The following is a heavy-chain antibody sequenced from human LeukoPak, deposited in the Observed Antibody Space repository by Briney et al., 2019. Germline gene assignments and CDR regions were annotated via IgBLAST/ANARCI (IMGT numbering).Heavy chain of an antibody. J-gene: IGHJ4*02. V-gene: IGHV4-39*01. D-gene: IGHD5-24*01. Sequence: KPSETLSLTCSVSGGSISSSSYYWGWIRQPPGKGLEWIGSINYSGNTYYNPSLKSRVTISVDTSKNQFSLKLSSVTAADTAVYYCARGGGGWLPFDYWGQGTLVTVSS. CDR1: GGSISSSSYY. CDR2: INYSGNT. CDR3: ARGGGGWLPFDY.